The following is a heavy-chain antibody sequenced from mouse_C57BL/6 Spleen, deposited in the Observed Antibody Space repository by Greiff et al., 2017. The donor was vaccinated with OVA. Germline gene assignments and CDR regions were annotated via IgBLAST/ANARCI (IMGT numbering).Heavy chain of an antibody. Sequence: QVQLKQSGAELVKPGASVKISCKASGYAFSSYWMNWVKQRPGKGLEWIGQIYPGDGDPNYNGKFKGKATLTADKSSSTAYMQLSSLTSEDSAVYFCAREDYYGSSDYWGQGTTLTVSS. V-gene: IGHV1-80*01. CDR2: IYPGDGDP. CDR1: GYAFSSYW. D-gene: IGHD1-1*01. J-gene: IGHJ2*01. CDR3: AREDYYGSSDY.